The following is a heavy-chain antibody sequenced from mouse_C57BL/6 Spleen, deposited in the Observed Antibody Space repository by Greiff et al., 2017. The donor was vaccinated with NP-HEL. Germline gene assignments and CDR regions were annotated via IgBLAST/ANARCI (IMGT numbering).Heavy chain of an antibody. D-gene: IGHD1-1*01. CDR1: GFTFSDYY. Sequence: DVMLVESEGGLVQPGSSMKLSCTASGFTFSDYYMAWVRQVPEKGLEWVANINYDGSSTYYLDSLKSRFIISRDNAKNILYLQMSSLKSEDTATYYCARDHYGSRYFDVWGTGTTVTVSS. CDR3: ARDHYGSRYFDV. V-gene: IGHV5-16*01. CDR2: INYDGSST. J-gene: IGHJ1*03.